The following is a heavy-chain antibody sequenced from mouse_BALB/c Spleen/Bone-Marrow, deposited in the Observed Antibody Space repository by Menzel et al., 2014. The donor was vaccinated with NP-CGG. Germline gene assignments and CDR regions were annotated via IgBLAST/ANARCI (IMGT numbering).Heavy chain of an antibody. CDR2: IWGGGST. J-gene: IGHJ4*01. CDR1: GFSLSRYS. V-gene: IGHV2-6-4*01. Sequence: VKLVESGPGLVAPSQSLSIPCTVSGFSLSRYSIHWVRQPPGKGLEWLGMIWGGGSTDYNSALKSRLSISKDNSKSXVFLKMNSLQTDDTAMYYCARKNSSYVGAMDYWGQGTSVTVSS. CDR3: ARKNSSYVGAMDY. D-gene: IGHD1-1*01.